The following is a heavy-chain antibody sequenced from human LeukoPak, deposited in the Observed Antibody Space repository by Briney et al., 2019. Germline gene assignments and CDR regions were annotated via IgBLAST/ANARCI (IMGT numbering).Heavy chain of an antibody. Sequence: PSETLSLTCTVSGGSISTYYWSWIRQPPGKGLEWIGYIYYSGSTNYNPSLKSRVTISVDTSKNQFSLKLSSVTAADTAVYYCARDHGAAAFDYWGQGTLVTVSS. CDR3: ARDHGAAAFDY. J-gene: IGHJ4*02. CDR2: IYYSGST. V-gene: IGHV4-59*01. CDR1: GGSISTYY. D-gene: IGHD6-13*01.